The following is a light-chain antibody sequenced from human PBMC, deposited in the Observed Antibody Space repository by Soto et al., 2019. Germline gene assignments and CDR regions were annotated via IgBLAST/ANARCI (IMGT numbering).Light chain of an antibody. CDR2: YAS. Sequence: DIQMAQSPSTLSASGGDRVTITCRAREDINRWLSWYQQKPGRAPKLVIFYASSLGSGVPSRCSGSGSGTDFTLTTSSLQPDDFATSFCHQCNGHYGTFGQGTTVAIK. CDR1: EDINRW. CDR3: HQCNGHYGT. V-gene: IGKV1-5*01. J-gene: IGKJ1*01.